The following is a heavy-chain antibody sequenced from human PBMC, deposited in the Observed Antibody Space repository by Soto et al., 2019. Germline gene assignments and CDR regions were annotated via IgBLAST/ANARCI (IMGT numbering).Heavy chain of an antibody. J-gene: IGHJ6*02. CDR3: ARDPSYYGMDV. V-gene: IGHV1-18*01. CDR2: IGAYNGNT. Sequence: ASVKVSCKASGYTFTSYGISWVRQAPGQGLEWMGWIGAYNGNTNYAQKFQGRVTITRDTSASTAYMELSSLRSEDTAVYYCARDPSYYGMDVWGQGTTVTVSS. CDR1: GYTFTSYG.